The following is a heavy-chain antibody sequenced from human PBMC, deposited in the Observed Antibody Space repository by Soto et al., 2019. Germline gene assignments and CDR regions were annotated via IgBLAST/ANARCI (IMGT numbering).Heavy chain of an antibody. CDR1: GYTFTSYY. J-gene: IGHJ5*02. V-gene: IGHV1-46*01. CDR3: ARAETTVVASKVGSWFDP. D-gene: IGHD4-17*01. Sequence: ASVKVSGKASGYTFTSYYMHWVRQAPGQGLEWMGIINPSGGSTSYAQKFQGRVTMTRDTSTSTVYMELSSLRSEDTAVYYCARAETTVVASKVGSWFDPWGQGTLVTVSS. CDR2: INPSGGST.